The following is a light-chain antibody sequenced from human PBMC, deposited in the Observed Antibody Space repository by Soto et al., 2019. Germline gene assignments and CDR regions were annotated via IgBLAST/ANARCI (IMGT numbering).Light chain of an antibody. CDR2: GAS. V-gene: IGKV3-20*01. CDR3: QHYGSSTLT. Sequence: VLTQSPVTLSLSPGERATLFCRASQSITYTFLGWYQHKPGQPPRLLIYGASNRAPGIPDRFSGTGSDTDFTFTIRRVEPEDFAIYYCQHYGSSTLTFGGGTKVEIK. CDR1: QSITYTF. J-gene: IGKJ4*01.